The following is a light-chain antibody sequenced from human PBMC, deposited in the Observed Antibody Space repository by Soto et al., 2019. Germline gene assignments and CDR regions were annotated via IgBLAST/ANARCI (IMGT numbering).Light chain of an antibody. Sequence: EIVLTQSPSTLSLSPGERATLSCRASQSVSTFVAWYQQKPGQAPRLLMYDSSNRATGIPDRFSDSGAGTDFTLTSNSLEPEDFGVYYCHQRSHWPPLTFGGGTKVEIK. V-gene: IGKV3-11*01. CDR3: HQRSHWPPLT. J-gene: IGKJ4*01. CDR2: DSS. CDR1: QSVSTF.